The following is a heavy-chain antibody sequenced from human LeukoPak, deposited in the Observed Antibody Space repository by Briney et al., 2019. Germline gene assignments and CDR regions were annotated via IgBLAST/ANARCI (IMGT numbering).Heavy chain of an antibody. CDR2: INPNSGGT. J-gene: IGHJ4*02. CDR1: GYTFTGYY. D-gene: IGHD3-22*01. V-gene: IGHV1-2*02. Sequence: ASVKVSCKASGYTFTGYYMHWVRQAPGQGLEWMGWINPNSGGTNYAQKFQGRVTMTRDTSTSTAYMELRSLRSDDTAVYDRARVALDYYGSRGYIDYWGGGSVVTVSS. CDR3: ARVALDYYGSRGYIDY.